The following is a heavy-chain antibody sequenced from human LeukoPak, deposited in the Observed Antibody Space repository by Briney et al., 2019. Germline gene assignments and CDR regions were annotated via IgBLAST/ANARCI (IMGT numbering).Heavy chain of an antibody. Sequence: GGSLRLSCAASGFTFSSYAMHWVRQAPGKGLEWVAVISYDGSNKYYADSVKGRFTISRDNSKNTLYLQMNRLRVEDTAVYYCAREHVGRGNWYFDLWGRGTLVTVSS. V-gene: IGHV3-30-3*01. D-gene: IGHD3/OR15-3a*01. CDR3: AREHVGRGNWYFDL. CDR2: ISYDGSNK. CDR1: GFTFSSYA. J-gene: IGHJ2*01.